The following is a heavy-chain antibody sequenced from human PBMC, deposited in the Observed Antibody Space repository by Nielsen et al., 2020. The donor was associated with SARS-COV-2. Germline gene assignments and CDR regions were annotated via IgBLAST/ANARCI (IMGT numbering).Heavy chain of an antibody. V-gene: IGHV3-23*01. Sequence: GGSLRLSCAASGFTFSSYAMSWVRQAPGKGLEWVAAIRGSDDSTDYADSVKGRFTISRDNSKNTVYLQMNSLRPEDTALYFCAKGRGTVGRGNYYMDVWGKGTTVTVSS. J-gene: IGHJ6*03. CDR3: AKGRGTVGRGNYYMDV. CDR1: GFTFSSYA. CDR2: IRGSDDST. D-gene: IGHD3-16*01.